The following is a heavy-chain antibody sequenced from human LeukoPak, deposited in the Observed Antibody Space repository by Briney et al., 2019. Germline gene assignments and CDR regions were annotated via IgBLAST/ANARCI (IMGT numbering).Heavy chain of an antibody. J-gene: IGHJ4*02. V-gene: IGHV4-59*01. CDR1: GGSISRYY. Sequence: PSETLSLTCTVSGGSISRYYWSWIRQPPGKGLEWIGYIYSSGSTNYNPSLKSRVTISVDTSKNQFSLKLSSVTAADAAVYYCARGAAATYWGQGTLVTVSS. CDR2: IYSSGST. CDR3: ARGAAATY. D-gene: IGHD6-13*01.